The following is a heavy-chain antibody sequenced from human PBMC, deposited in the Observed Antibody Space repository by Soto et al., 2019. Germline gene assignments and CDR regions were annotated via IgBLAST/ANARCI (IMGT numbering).Heavy chain of an antibody. V-gene: IGHV3-23*01. D-gene: IGHD5-18*01. J-gene: IGHJ4*02. CDR1: GFTFSSYA. CDR3: AKGRAIQLWSCLEY. CDR2: LSGSGGST. Sequence: HPGGSLRLSCAASGFTFSSYAMSWVRQAPGKGLEWVSGLSGSGGSTHYADSVKGRFTISRDNSKNTLYLQMNSLRAEDTAVYYCAKGRAIQLWSCLEYWGQGTLVTVSS.